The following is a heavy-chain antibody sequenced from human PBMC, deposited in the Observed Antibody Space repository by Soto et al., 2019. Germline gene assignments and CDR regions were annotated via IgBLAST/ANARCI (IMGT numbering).Heavy chain of an antibody. CDR1: GGSISSGVCY. CDR2: IYYSGST. D-gene: IGHD6-13*01. CDR3: ARDRGSSLSYGMDV. V-gene: IGHV4-31*03. J-gene: IGHJ6*02. Sequence: SETLSLTCTVSGGSISSGVCYWSWIRHHPGKGLEWIGYIYYSGSTYYNPSLKSRVTISVDTSKNQFSLKLSSVTAADTAVYYCARDRGSSLSYGMDVWGQGTTVTVSS.